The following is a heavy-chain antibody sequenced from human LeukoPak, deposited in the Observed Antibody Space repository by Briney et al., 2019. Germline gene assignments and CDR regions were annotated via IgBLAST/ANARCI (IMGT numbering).Heavy chain of an antibody. CDR2: IYHSRSN. V-gene: IGHV4-39*07. Sequence: SETVSLTCTVSGYSFSSSSYYWGWLRPSPEKGLEGIGSIYHSRSNYAHPSLERRTIITVDTSKIQFSLKLSSVTAADAAVYYSARDGFGGKLSYYDFWRGYSYMDVWGKGTTVTVSS. D-gene: IGHD3-3*01. CDR3: ARDGFGGKLSYYDFWRGYSYMDV. J-gene: IGHJ6*03. CDR1: GYSFSSSSYY.